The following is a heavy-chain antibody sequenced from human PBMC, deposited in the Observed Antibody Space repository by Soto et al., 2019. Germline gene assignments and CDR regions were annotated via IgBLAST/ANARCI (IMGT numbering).Heavy chain of an antibody. CDR1: GFTFSSYA. D-gene: IGHD6-13*01. CDR3: ARDEQYSSSWYFDY. CDR2: ISYDGSNK. Sequence: GGSLRLSCAASGFTFSSYAMHWVRQAPGKGLEWVAVISYDGSNKYYADSVKGRFTISRDNSKNTLYLQMKSLRAEDTAVYYCARDEQYSSSWYFDYWGQGTLVTVSS. J-gene: IGHJ4*02. V-gene: IGHV3-30-3*01.